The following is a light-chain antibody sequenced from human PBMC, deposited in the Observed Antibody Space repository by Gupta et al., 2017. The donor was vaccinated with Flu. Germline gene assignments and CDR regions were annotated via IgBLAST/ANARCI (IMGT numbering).Light chain of an antibody. CDR1: SSDVGGYNY. V-gene: IGLV2-14*01. CDR2: EVG. J-gene: IGLJ1*01. Sequence: QSALTQPASVSGSPGQSITISCTGTSSDVGGYNYVSWCQQHPGKAPKLMIYEVGDRPSGVSNRFSGSKSGNTASLTISGLQAEDEADYYCSSYTTSSTLVFGTGTKVTVL. CDR3: SSYTTSSTLV.